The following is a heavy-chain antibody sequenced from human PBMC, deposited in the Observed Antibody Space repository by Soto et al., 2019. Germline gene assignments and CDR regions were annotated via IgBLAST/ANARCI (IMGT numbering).Heavy chain of an antibody. CDR2: TYHSGNP. J-gene: IGHJ4*02. D-gene: IGHD3-22*01. Sequence: SETLSLTCDVSGDTISTGGYTWAWIRQPPGKGLEWIGQTYHSGNPNYNPSLKSRVTISVDTSKNQFSLKLSSVTAADTAVYYCARGYDSSGYPIDYWGQATLVTVSS. CDR1: GDTISTGGYT. V-gene: IGHV4-30-2*01. CDR3: ARGYDSSGYPIDY.